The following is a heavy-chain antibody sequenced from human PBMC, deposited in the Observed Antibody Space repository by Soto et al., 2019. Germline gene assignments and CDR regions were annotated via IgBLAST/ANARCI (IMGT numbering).Heavy chain of an antibody. CDR2: INHSGSI. D-gene: IGHD6-19*01. CDR3: ARGGQYSSGCDY. Sequence: SETLSLTCAVYGGSFSGYYWSWIRQPPGKGLEWIGEINHSGSINYNPSLKSRVTISVDTSKNQFSLKLSSVTAADTAVYYCARGGQYSSGCDYWGQGTLVTVSS. CDR1: GGSFSGYY. J-gene: IGHJ4*02. V-gene: IGHV4-34*01.